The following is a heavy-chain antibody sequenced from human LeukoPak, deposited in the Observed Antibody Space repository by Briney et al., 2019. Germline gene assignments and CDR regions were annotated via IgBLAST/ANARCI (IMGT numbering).Heavy chain of an antibody. J-gene: IGHJ6*02. V-gene: IGHV3-23*01. CDR1: GFTFSSYA. Sequence: GGSLRLSCAASGFTFSSYAMSWDRQAPGKGLEWVSAISGSGGSTYYADSVKGRFTISRDNSKNTLYLQMNSLRAEDTAVYYCARVGTTSPYADYASYYYGMDVWGQGTTVTVSS. CDR2: ISGSGGST. CDR3: ARVGTTSPYADYASYYYGMDV. D-gene: IGHD4-17*01.